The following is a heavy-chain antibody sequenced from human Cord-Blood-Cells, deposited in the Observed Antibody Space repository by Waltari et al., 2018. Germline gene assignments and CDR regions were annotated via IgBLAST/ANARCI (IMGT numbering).Heavy chain of an antibody. CDR1: GYTFTGYY. D-gene: IGHD3-10*01. V-gene: IGHV1-2*02. J-gene: IGHJ4*02. CDR3: ARVLWFGELVNFDY. Sequence: QVQLVQSGAEVKKPGASVKVSCKASGYTFTGYYMHWVRQAPGQGLEWRGWNNPNSGGTNYAQKFQGRVTMTRDTSISTAYMELSRLRSDDTAVYYCARVLWFGELVNFDYWGQGTLVTVSS. CDR2: NNPNSGGT.